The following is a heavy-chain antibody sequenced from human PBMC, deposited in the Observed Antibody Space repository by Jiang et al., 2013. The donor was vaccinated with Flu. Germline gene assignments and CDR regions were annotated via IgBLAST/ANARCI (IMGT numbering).Heavy chain of an antibody. J-gene: IGHJ6*02. CDR3: AREAAAAEQRWGMDV. Sequence: GAEVKKPGASVKVSCKASGYTFTGYYMHWVRQAPGQGLEWMGWINPNSGGTNYAQKFQGWVTMTRDTSISTAYMELSRLRSDDTAVYYCAREAAAAEQRWGMDVWGQGTTVTVSS. CDR1: GYTFTGYY. CDR2: INPNSGGT. V-gene: IGHV1-2*04. D-gene: IGHD6-13*01.